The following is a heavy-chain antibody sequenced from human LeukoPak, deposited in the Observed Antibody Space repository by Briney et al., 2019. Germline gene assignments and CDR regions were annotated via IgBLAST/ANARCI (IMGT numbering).Heavy chain of an antibody. J-gene: IGHJ6*02. D-gene: IGHD2-8*01. CDR2: ISCDGRRT. CDR1: GLKFEDYT. CDR3: TKDRGQWTPDYYYYYDMDV. V-gene: IGHV3-43*01. Sequence: GGSLRLSCAASGLKFEDYTMHWVRQAPGKGLEWVSHISCDGRRTYYAESVEGRFTISRDNGENFLYLQMNSLKTEDTALYYCTKDRGQWTPDYYYYYDMDVWGQGTTVTVSS.